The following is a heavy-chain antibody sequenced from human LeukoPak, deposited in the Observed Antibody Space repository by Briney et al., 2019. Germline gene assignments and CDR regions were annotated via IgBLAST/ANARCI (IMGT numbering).Heavy chain of an antibody. CDR3: ARISGYDLSYFDY. D-gene: IGHD5-12*01. CDR2: IYYSGST. J-gene: IGHJ4*02. Sequence: SETLSLTCTVSGGSISSGDYYWSWIRQPPGKGLEWIGYIYYSGSTYYNPSLKGRVTISVDTSKNQFSLKLSSVTAADTAVYYCARISGYDLSYFDYWGQGTLVTVSS. CDR1: GGSISSGDYY. V-gene: IGHV4-30-4*01.